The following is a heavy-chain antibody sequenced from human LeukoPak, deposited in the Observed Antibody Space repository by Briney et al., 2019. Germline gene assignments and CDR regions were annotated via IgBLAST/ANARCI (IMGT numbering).Heavy chain of an antibody. CDR1: GGAFSGFY. J-gene: IGHJ4*02. CDR2: INHGGST. Sequence: TSETLSLTCAVYGGAFSGFYWSWIRQPPGRGLEWIGEINHGGSTNYNPSLKSRVTISVDTSKNQFSLKLSSVTAADTAVYYCARGDRRRGYSYGNFDYWGQGTLVTVSS. V-gene: IGHV4-34*01. CDR3: ARGDRRRGYSYGNFDY. D-gene: IGHD5-18*01.